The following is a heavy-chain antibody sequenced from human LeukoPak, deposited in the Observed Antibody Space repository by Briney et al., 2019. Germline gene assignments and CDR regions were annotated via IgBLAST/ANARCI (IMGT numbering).Heavy chain of an antibody. CDR2: IKEDGSEN. CDR1: GFIFSSFS. V-gene: IGHV3-7*01. Sequence: GGSLRLSCAASGFIFSSFSMTWVRQTPGKGLEWVANIKEDGSENYFADSVKGRFTISRDNAKNSLYLQMTSLRAEDTAVYYCTRDGGAYCSSTSCFFAYWGQGTLVTVSS. D-gene: IGHD2-2*01. J-gene: IGHJ4*02. CDR3: TRDGGAYCSSTSCFFAY.